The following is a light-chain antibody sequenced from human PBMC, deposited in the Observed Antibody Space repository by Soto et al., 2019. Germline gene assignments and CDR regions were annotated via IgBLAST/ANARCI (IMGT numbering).Light chain of an antibody. V-gene: IGKV3-20*01. J-gene: IGKJ3*01. CDR3: QQYGDSPFT. CDR2: DAS. Sequence: EIVLTQSPGTLSLSPGERATLSCRATQSVGSSQLAWYQQKPGQAPRLLIYDASSRATGIPDRFSGSGSGTDFTLTISRLETEDFALYYCQQYGDSPFTFGPGTKVDIK. CDR1: QSVGSSQ.